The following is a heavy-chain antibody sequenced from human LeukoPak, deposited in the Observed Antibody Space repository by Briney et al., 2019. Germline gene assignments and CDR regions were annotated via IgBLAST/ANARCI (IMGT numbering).Heavy chain of an antibody. J-gene: IGHJ4*02. CDR1: GGSISSYY. CDR3: ARGPQYYFDY. CDR2: IYHSGST. D-gene: IGHD4-11*01. V-gene: IGHV4-59*12. Sequence: SETLSLTCTVSGGSISSYYWSWIRQPPGKGLEWIGYIYHSGSTYYNPSLKSRVTISVDRSKNQFSLKLSSVTAADTAVYYCARGPQYYFDYWGQGTLVTVSS.